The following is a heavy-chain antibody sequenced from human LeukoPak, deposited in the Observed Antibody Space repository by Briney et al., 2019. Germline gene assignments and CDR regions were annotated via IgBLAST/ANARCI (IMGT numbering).Heavy chain of an antibody. J-gene: IGHJ3*02. D-gene: IGHD3-22*01. CDR3: ARPEYYYDSSGLYAFDI. CDR1: GGSISSYY. Sequence: PSETLSLTCTVSGGSISSYYWSWIRQPPGKGLEWIGYIYYSGSTNYNPSLKSRVTISVDTSKNQFSLKLSSVTAADTAVYYCARPEYYYDSSGLYAFDIWGQGTMVTVSS. V-gene: IGHV4-59*12. CDR2: IYYSGST.